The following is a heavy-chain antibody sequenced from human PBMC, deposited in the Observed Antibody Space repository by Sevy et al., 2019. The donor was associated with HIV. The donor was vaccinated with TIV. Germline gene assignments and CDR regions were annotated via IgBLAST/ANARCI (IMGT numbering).Heavy chain of an antibody. D-gene: IGHD5-18*01. V-gene: IGHV3-49*03. CDR1: GFTFGDYA. Sequence: GGSLRLSCTSSGFTFGDYAMSWFRQAPGKGLEWVAFIKRNSYEPYGGATEYAASVKGRFTISRDDSKSIAYLQMNSLKTEDTAVYYCTRGVGTVDTREYYFDYWGQGILVTVSS. CDR2: IKRNSYEPYGGAT. CDR3: TRGVGTVDTREYYFDY. J-gene: IGHJ4*02.